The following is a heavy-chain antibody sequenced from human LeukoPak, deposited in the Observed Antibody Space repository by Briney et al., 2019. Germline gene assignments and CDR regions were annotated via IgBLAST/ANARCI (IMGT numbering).Heavy chain of an antibody. Sequence: GGSLRLSCAASGFTFSNSDMNWVHQAPGKGLEWVSSISSSSSYIYYTDSVKGRFTISRDNAKNSLYLQMNSLRAEDTAVYYCARDHQEYCSGGSCTYFDYWGQGTLVTVSS. V-gene: IGHV3-21*01. CDR1: GFTFSNSD. J-gene: IGHJ4*02. D-gene: IGHD2-15*01. CDR3: ARDHQEYCSGGSCTYFDY. CDR2: ISSSSSYI.